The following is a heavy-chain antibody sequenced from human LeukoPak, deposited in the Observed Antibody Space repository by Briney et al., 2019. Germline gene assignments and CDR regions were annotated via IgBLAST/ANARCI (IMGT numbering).Heavy chain of an antibody. CDR3: ARDGAYYDSSGYYYERGRFDY. Sequence: GGSLRLSCAASGFTFSSYSMNWVRQAPGKGLEWVSYISSSSSTIYYADSVKGRFTISRDNAKNSLYLQMNSLRAEDTAVYYCARDGAYYDSSGYYYERGRFDYRGQGTLVTVSS. CDR1: GFTFSSYS. D-gene: IGHD3-22*01. V-gene: IGHV3-48*01. J-gene: IGHJ4*02. CDR2: ISSSSSTI.